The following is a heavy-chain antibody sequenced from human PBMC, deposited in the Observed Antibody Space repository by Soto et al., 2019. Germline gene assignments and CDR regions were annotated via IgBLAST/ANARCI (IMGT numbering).Heavy chain of an antibody. Sequence: QVQLQESGPGLVKPSETLSLTCTVSGGSISSYYWSWIRQPPGKGLEWIGYIYYSGSTNYNPSLKSRVTISVNTSTNLFSLTLSSVTAADTAVYYCARRSLSTVFDYWGQGTLVTVSS. V-gene: IGHV4-59*08. D-gene: IGHD2-2*01. CDR3: ARRSLSTVFDY. J-gene: IGHJ4*02. CDR2: IYYSGST. CDR1: GGSISSYY.